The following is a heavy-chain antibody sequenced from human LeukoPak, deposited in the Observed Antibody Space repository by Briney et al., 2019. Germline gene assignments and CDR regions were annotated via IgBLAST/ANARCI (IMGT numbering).Heavy chain of an antibody. J-gene: IGHJ4*02. D-gene: IGHD6-19*01. Sequence: SVKVSCKASGGTFSSYAISWVRQAPGQGLEWMGRIIPILGIANYAQKFQGRVTITADKSTSTAYMELSSLRSEDTAVYYCAKWPAVGLSEYYFDYWGQGTLVTVSS. CDR2: IIPILGIA. V-gene: IGHV1-69*04. CDR1: GGTFSSYA. CDR3: AKWPAVGLSEYYFDY.